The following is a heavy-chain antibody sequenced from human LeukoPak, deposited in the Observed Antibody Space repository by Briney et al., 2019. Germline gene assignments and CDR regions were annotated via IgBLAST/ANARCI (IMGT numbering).Heavy chain of an antibody. Sequence: PGGSLRLSCAASGFTFSSYAMSWARQAPGKGLEWVSAISGSGGRTYYADSVKGRFTISRDNSKNTLYLQMNSLRADDTAVYYCAKGNGDQGIHPDYWGQGTQVTVSS. D-gene: IGHD4-17*01. CDR2: ISGSGGRT. CDR3: AKGNGDQGIHPDY. CDR1: GFTFSSYA. V-gene: IGHV3-23*01. J-gene: IGHJ4*02.